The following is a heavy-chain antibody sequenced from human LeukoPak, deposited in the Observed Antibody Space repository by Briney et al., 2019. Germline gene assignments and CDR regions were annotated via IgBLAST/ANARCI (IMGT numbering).Heavy chain of an antibody. D-gene: IGHD6-19*01. CDR3: ARGSSGLSYFDY. V-gene: IGHV4-59*08. CDR2: IYNSGST. CDR1: GGSISSYY. J-gene: IGHJ4*02. Sequence: PSETLSLTCTVSGGSISSYYWSWIRQPPGKGLEWIGYIYNSGSTKYNPSLKSRVTISVDTSKEQFSLKLSSVTAADTAVYFCARGSSGLSYFDYWGQGTLVTVSS.